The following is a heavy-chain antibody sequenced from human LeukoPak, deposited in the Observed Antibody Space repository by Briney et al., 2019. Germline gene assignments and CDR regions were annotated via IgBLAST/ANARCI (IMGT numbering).Heavy chain of an antibody. J-gene: IGHJ6*03. D-gene: IGHD5-12*01. Sequence: SETLSPTCTVSGGSISSYYWSWIRQPPGKGLEWIGYIYHRGSTNYKPSLKSRVTISVDRSKNQFSLKLSSVTAADTAVYYCARGGGQYSGYDFYYYYYYMDVWGKGTTVTVSS. CDR1: GGSISSYY. V-gene: IGHV4-59*01. CDR3: ARGGGQYSGYDFYYYYYYMDV. CDR2: IYHRGST.